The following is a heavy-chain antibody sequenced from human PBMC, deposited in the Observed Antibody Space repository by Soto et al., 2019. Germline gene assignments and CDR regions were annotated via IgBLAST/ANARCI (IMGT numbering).Heavy chain of an antibody. CDR2: VYYIGST. CDR3: ARKVTTWEVEY. Sequence: QLQLQESGPGLVKPSETLSLTCTVSGGSISSSSYYWGWIRQPPGKGLEWIGSVYYIGSTYYNPYLKRQVTIPVDTHKKQLSLKLSSVTAADTAVYYCARKVTTWEVEYWGQGTLVTVSS. D-gene: IGHD4-17*01. J-gene: IGHJ4*02. V-gene: IGHV4-39*01. CDR1: GGSISSSSYY.